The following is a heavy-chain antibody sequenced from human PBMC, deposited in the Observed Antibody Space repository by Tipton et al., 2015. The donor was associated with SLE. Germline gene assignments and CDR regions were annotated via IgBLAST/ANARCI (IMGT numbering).Heavy chain of an antibody. J-gene: IGHJ6*02. V-gene: IGHV4-59*08. Sequence: TLSLTCTVSGGSISSYYWSWIRQPPGKGLEWIGYIYYSGSTNYNPSLKSRVTISVDTSKNQFSLKLSSVTAADTAVYYCARGIGYCSGGRCYSGDGLDVWGQWTTVTVSS. CDR1: GGSISSYY. D-gene: IGHD2-15*01. CDR3: ARGIGYCSGGRCYSGDGLDV. CDR2: IYYSGST.